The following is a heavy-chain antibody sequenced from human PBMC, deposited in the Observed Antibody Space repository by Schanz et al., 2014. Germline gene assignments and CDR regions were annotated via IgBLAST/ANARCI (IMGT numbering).Heavy chain of an antibody. V-gene: IGHV1-69*02. CDR2: IIPVLNIA. J-gene: IGHJ4*02. CDR3: ARGRGFYDY. CDR1: GGTFSSYT. Sequence: QLQLVQSGAEVKKPGSSVKVSCKLSGGTFSSYTTSWMRQAPGQGLEWMGKIIPVLNIATYAQRFQGRVSITADTSTNTAYMELSSLTSEDTAVHYCARGRGFYDYWGQGTLVTVSS. D-gene: IGHD3-10*01.